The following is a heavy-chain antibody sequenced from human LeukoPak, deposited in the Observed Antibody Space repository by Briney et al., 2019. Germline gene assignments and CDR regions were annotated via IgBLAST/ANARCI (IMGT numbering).Heavy chain of an antibody. D-gene: IGHD3-22*01. V-gene: IGHV3-11*01. CDR3: ARSPDYYDSSGYYSYYFDY. CDR1: GFTFSDYY. J-gene: IGHJ4*02. CDR2: ISSSGSTI. Sequence: GGSLRLSCAASGFTFSDYYMSWIRQAPGKGLEWVSYISSSGSTIYYADSVKGRFTISRDNAKNSLYLQMNSLRAEDTAVYYCARSPDYYDSSGYYSYYFDYWGQGTLVTVSS.